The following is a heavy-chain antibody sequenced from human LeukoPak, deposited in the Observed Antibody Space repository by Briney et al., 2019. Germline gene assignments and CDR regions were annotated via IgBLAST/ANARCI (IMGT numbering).Heavy chain of an antibody. CDR3: ARGGFLVQNHFEP. J-gene: IGHJ5*02. V-gene: IGHV4-61*02. CDR2: IHRSGST. CDR1: GGSISSGSYY. D-gene: IGHD3-3*01. Sequence: PSETLSLTCTVSGGSISSGSYYWSWIRQPAGKGLEWIGRIHRSGSTAYNPSVKSRVTISVDTSKNQFSLKLNSVTAADTAVYYCARGGFLVQNHFEPWGQGTLVTVSS.